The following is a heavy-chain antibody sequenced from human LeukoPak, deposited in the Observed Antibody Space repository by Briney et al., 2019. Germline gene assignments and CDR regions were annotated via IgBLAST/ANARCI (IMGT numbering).Heavy chain of an antibody. CDR2: ISSSSSYI. D-gene: IGHD3-22*01. CDR1: GFTFSSYS. V-gene: IGHV3-21*04. CDR3: ARSRYYYDSSGYSGTGDY. J-gene: IGHJ4*02. Sequence: GGSLRLSCAASGFTFSSYSMNWVRQAPGKGLEWVSSISSSSSYIYYADSVKGRFTISRDNAKNSLYLQMNSLRAEDTAVYYCARSRYYYDSSGYSGTGDYWGQGTLVTVSS.